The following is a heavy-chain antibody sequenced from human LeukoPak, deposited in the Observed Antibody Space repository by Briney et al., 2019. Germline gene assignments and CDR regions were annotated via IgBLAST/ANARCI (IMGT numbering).Heavy chain of an antibody. J-gene: IGHJ4*02. D-gene: IGHD2-2*01. Sequence: EWMGWISAYNGNTNYAQKLQGRVTMTTDTSTSTAYMELRSLRSDDTAVYYCARRGSDAGFDYWGQGTLVTVSS. CDR3: ARRGSDAGFDY. CDR2: ISAYNGNT. V-gene: IGHV1-18*01.